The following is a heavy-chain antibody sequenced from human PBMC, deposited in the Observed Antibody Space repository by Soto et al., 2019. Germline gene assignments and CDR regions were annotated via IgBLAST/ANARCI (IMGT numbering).Heavy chain of an antibody. CDR3: ARRDSAGFYRCFDS. CDR1: GGSLSTNP. J-gene: IGHJ4*02. CDR2: TCSGPGPG. V-gene: IGHV1-69*06. D-gene: IGHD3-9*01. Sequence: QVQLVQSGTEVKKPGSSVKVSCKASGGSLSTNPISWVRQAPGQGLEWMGGTCSGPGPGNHAQKFQGRLTVTADKSTSTVYMELTNLSPEDTAVYHCARRDSAGFYRCFDSWGQGTLVTVSS.